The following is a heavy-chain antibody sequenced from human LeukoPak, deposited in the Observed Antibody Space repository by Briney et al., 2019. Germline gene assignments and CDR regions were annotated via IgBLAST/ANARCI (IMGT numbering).Heavy chain of an antibody. CDR1: GFTFSRYA. CDR2: INHDGGTT. J-gene: IGHJ4*02. D-gene: IGHD6-19*01. V-gene: IGHV3-64D*06. CDR3: VKDFLVYEAVAGMT. Sequence: PWGSLTLSCSASGFTFSRYARHWIRQAPGKGLEYVSTINHDGGTTHYASSVKGRFTISRNNSKHTAYLQISSLRVEDTAVYYVVKDFLVYEAVAGMTWGQGNLVTVSS.